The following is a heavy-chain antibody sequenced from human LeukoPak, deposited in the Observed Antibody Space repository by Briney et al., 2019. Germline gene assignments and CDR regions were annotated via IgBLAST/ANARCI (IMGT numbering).Heavy chain of an antibody. V-gene: IGHV4-39*07. J-gene: IGHJ4*02. Sequence: GSLRLSCAASGFIFSSYGMSWVRQPPGKGLEWIGSISYSGSTYYNPSPKSRVTISVDTSKNQFSLKLSSVTAADTAVYYCARNKRDVRYYDILTDYPKYFFDHWGQGTLVTVSS. CDR1: GFIFSSYG. CDR2: ISYSGST. CDR3: ARNKRDVRYYDILTDYPKYFFDH. D-gene: IGHD3-9*01.